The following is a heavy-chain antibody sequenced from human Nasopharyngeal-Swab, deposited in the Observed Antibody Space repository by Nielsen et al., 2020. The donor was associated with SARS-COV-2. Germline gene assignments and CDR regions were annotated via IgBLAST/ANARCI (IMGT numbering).Heavy chain of an antibody. CDR3: ARMIPERRGYYDFWSGYLGWFDP. CDR1: GYTFTSYY. CDR2: INPSGGST. J-gene: IGHJ5*02. D-gene: IGHD3-3*01. Sequence: ASVKVSCKASGYTFTSYYMHWVRRAPGQGLEWMGIINPSGGSTSYAQKFQGRVTMTRDTSTSTIYMELSSLRSEDTAVYYCARMIPERRGYYDFWSGYLGWFDPWGQGTLVTVSS. V-gene: IGHV1-46*01.